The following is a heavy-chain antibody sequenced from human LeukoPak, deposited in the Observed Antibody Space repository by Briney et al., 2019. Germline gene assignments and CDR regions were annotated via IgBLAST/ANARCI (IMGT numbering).Heavy chain of an antibody. J-gene: IGHJ4*02. CDR1: GFTFSRHA. Sequence: GGSLRLSCAGSGFTFSRHAMRWVRQAPGKGLEWVSCITGSGGSTFYADAVKGRFSISRDNSKNALYLQMNSLRAEDTAVFYCAKIMVGNYDFWSGYDYWGQRTLVTVSS. V-gene: IGHV3-23*01. CDR2: ITGSGGST. D-gene: IGHD3-3*01. CDR3: AKIMVGNYDFWSGYDY.